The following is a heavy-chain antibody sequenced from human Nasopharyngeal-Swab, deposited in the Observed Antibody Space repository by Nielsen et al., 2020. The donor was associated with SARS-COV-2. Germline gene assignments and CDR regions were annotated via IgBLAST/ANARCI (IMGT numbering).Heavy chain of an antibody. CDR2: INHSGST. V-gene: IGHV4-34*01. CDR1: GGSFSGYY. CDR3: ARGWFDY. Sequence: SETLSLTCAVYGGSFSGYYWSWIRQPPGKGLEWIGEINHSGSTNYNPSLKSRVTISVDTSNNQFSLKLSSVTAADTAVYYCARGWFDYWGQGTLVTVSS. J-gene: IGHJ4*02.